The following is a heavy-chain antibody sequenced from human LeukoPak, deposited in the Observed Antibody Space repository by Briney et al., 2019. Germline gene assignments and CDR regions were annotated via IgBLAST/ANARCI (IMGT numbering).Heavy chain of an antibody. CDR2: LSSDNYTI. V-gene: IGHV3-48*01. CDR3: ARVATDGGGFDP. CDR1: GFTFSSYT. Sequence: GGSLRLSCAASGFTFSSYTMNWVRQAPGKGLEWVSYLSSDNYTIYYADSVKGRFIISRDNAEDSLYLQMDSLRAEDTAVYYCARVATDGGGFDPWGQGTLVTVSS. D-gene: IGHD3-16*01. J-gene: IGHJ5*02.